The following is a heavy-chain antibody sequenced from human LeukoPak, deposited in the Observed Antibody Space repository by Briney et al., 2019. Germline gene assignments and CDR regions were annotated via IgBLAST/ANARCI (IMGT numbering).Heavy chain of an antibody. CDR2: ISGSGGSI. CDR3: AKGGYGDPFDP. Sequence: GGSLRLSCAASGFTFSSYAMSWVRQAPGKGLEWVSGISGSGGSIYYADSVKGRFTISRDNSKNTLYLQMNSLRAEDTAVYYCAKGGYGDPFDPRGQGTLVTVSS. J-gene: IGHJ5*02. V-gene: IGHV3-23*01. D-gene: IGHD4-17*01. CDR1: GFTFSSYA.